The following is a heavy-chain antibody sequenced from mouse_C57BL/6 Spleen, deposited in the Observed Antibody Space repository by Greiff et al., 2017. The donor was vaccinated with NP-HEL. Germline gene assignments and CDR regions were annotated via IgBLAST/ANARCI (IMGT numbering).Heavy chain of an antibody. CDR2: IYPGSGST. D-gene: IGHD1-1*01. Sequence: QVQLQQPGAELVKPGASVKMSCKASGYTFTSYWITWVKQRPGQGLEWIGDIYPGSGSTNYNEKFKSKATLTVDTSSSTAYMQLSSLTSEDSAVYYGARVEGSYYGSSYVGYFDVWGTGTTVTVSS. V-gene: IGHV1-55*01. CDR3: ARVEGSYYGSSYVGYFDV. CDR1: GYTFTSYW. J-gene: IGHJ1*03.